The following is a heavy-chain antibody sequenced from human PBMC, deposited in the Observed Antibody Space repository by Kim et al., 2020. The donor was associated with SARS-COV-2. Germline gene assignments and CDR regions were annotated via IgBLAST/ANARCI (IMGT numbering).Heavy chain of an antibody. Sequence: GESLKISCKGSGYSFTSYWISWVRQMPGKGLEWMGRIDPSDSYTNYSPSFQGHVTISADKSISTAYLQWSSLKASDTAMYYCARRLSPLVPAAAYYYYYGMDVWGQGTTVTVSS. J-gene: IGHJ6*02. CDR1: GYSFTSYW. CDR2: IDPSDSYT. CDR3: ARRLSPLVPAAAYYYYYGMDV. V-gene: IGHV5-10-1*01. D-gene: IGHD2-2*01.